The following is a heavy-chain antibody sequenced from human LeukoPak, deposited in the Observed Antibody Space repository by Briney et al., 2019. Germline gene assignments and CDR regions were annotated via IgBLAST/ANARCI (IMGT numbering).Heavy chain of an antibody. CDR2: IHYSGTT. CDR1: GGSISAYY. J-gene: IGHJ4*02. CDR3: ARFGTSSSRFFDQ. D-gene: IGHD6-6*01. Sequence: PSETLSLTCTVSGGSISAYYWSWIRQPPGKGLEWIGYIHYSGTTNYYPSLKSRVTIALDTSKNQFSLKLNSVTAADTAVYYCARFGTSSSRFFDQWGQGTLVTVSS. V-gene: IGHV4-59*01.